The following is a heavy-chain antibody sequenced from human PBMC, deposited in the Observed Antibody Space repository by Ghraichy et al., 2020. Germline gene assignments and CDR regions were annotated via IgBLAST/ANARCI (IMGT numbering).Heavy chain of an antibody. CDR1: GFTFGTYA. Sequence: GGSLRLSCAASGFTFGTYAMGWVRQAPGKGLEWVATISGGAGTNKFFGGSVEGRFTISRDTSQNTVYLQMNSLRVGDTAVYYCARERMSTWFLFDYWGQGTQVTVSS. D-gene: IGHD3-16*01. V-gene: IGHV3-23*01. CDR2: ISGGAGT. CDR3: ARERMSTWFLFDY. J-gene: IGHJ4*02.